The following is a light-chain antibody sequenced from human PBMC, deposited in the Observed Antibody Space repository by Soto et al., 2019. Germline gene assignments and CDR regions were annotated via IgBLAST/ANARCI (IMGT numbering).Light chain of an antibody. CDR2: ATF. J-gene: IGKJ1*01. Sequence: DIQMTQSPSSLSASVGDRVTITCRASQSIGTYLNWYQQKPGKAPNLLIFATFSLQSGVPSRFSGSGSGRDFILTINGLQLEDFASYYCQQSYSSWTFGQGTKVEIK. CDR3: QQSYSSWT. CDR1: QSIGTY. V-gene: IGKV1-39*01.